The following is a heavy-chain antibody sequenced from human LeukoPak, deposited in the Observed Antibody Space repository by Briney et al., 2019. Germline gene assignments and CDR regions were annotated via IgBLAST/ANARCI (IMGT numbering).Heavy chain of an antibody. J-gene: IGHJ4*02. CDR2: IKSKTDGGTT. V-gene: IGHV3-15*01. CDR3: TKGLGGVVETGSYYNPGY. CDR1: GLTVSNAW. Sequence: GGSLRLSCAASGLTVSNAWMSWVRQAPGKGREWVVRIKSKTDGGTTDYAAPVKGRFTISREDSKHTLYLQMNSLKTEDTAVYYCTKGLGGVVETGSYYNPGYWGERTLVTVSS. D-gene: IGHD3-10*01.